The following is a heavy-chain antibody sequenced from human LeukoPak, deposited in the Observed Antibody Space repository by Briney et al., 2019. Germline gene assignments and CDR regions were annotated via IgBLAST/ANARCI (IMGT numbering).Heavy chain of an antibody. J-gene: IGHJ3*02. CDR2: ITPIFGTA. D-gene: IGHD3-22*01. Sequence: SVKVSCKASVGSFNNYPIAWVRQAPGQGLQWMGGITPIFGTANYAQKFQGRVTITAEESTSTACMELSSLRSEDTAVYYCARGSGYYRTFDIWGQGTMVTVSS. V-gene: IGHV1-69*13. CDR3: ARGSGYYRTFDI. CDR1: VGSFNNYP.